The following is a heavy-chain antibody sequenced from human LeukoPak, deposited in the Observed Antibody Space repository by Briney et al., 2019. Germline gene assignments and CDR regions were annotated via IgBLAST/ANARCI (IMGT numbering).Heavy chain of an antibody. CDR3: ASQVVGPAAISY. J-gene: IGHJ4*02. D-gene: IGHD2-2*01. Sequence: SETLSHTCADSGYSHSIGYCWGWIRQPPGKGLGGIGSSYHSGSTYYNPFIKGRVNISEDTSKHLFSLKLSSVTAADPAVNYCASQVVGPAAISYWGQGTLVTVSS. CDR2: SYHSGST. V-gene: IGHV4-38-2*01. CDR1: GYSHSIGYC.